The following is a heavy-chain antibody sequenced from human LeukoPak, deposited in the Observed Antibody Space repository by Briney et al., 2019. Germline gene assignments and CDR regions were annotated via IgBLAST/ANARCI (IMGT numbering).Heavy chain of an antibody. Sequence: PGGSLRLSCEASGLTFSSYGMSWVHQAPGKGLQWVSAITGGGGTTYYADSVKGRFTISRDNSKNMLYLQMNSLRAEDTAVYYCAKMQGYFDYWGQGTLVPVSS. V-gene: IGHV3-23*01. CDR1: GLTFSSYG. CDR2: ITGGGGTT. CDR3: AKMQGYFDY. J-gene: IGHJ4*02.